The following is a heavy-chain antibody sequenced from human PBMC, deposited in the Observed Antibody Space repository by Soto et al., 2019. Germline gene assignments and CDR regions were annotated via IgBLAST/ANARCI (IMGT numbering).Heavy chain of an antibody. J-gene: IGHJ6*03. V-gene: IGHV4-59*01. D-gene: IGHD6-19*01. CDR3: AREVGIEVAGTLIYRYYYLDV. CDR1: GGSISSYY. Sequence: SETLSLTCTVSGGSISSYYWSWIRQPPGKGLEWIGYIYYSGSTNYNPSLKSRVTISVDTSKNQFSLKLSSVTAADTAVYYCAREVGIEVAGTLIYRYYYLDVWGKGTTVTVS. CDR2: IYYSGST.